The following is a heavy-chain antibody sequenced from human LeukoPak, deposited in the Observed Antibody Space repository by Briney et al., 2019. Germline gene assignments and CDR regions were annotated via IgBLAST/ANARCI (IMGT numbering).Heavy chain of an antibody. CDR1: GYTFTSYG. J-gene: IGHJ4*02. V-gene: IGHV1-69*04. CDR3: ARSLGVLDY. Sequence: SVKVSCKASGYTFTSYGISWVRQAPGQGLEWMGRIIPILGIANYAQKFQGRVTITADKSTSTAYMELSSLRSEDTAVYYCARSLGVLDYWGQGTLVTVSS. D-gene: IGHD7-27*01. CDR2: IIPILGIA.